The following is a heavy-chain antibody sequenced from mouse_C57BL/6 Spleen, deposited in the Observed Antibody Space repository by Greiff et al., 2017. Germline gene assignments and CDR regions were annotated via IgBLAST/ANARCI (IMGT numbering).Heavy chain of an antibody. CDR1: GYTFTDYA. CDR3: KGWYFDV. Sequence: VQLVESGAELVRPGASVTLSCKASGYTFTDYAMHWVKQTPVHGLEWIGAIDPETGGTAYNQKFKGKALLTADKSTSTAYMELRSLTSEDSAVYYCKGWYFDVWGTGTTVTVSS. CDR2: IDPETGGT. V-gene: IGHV1-15*01. J-gene: IGHJ1*03.